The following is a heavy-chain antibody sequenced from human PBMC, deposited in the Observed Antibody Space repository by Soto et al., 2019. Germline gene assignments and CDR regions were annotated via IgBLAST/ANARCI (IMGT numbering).Heavy chain of an antibody. CDR2: IYHSGST. V-gene: IGHV4-30-2*01. CDR3: AREVSLQGMDV. CDR1: GGSISRGGYS. Sequence: SETLSVSCAVSGGSISRGGYSWCWLRQPPGKGLEWIGYIYHSGSTYYNPSLKSRVTISVDRSKNQFSLKLSSVTAADTAVYYCAREVSLQGMDVWGQGTTVTVSS. J-gene: IGHJ6*02.